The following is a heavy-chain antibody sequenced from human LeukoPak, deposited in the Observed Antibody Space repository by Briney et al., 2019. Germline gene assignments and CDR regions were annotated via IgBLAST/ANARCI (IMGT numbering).Heavy chain of an antibody. Sequence: ASVKVSCKASGYTFTGYYMHWVRQAPGQGLEWMGWINPNSGGTNYAQKFQGRVTMTRDTSISTAYMELSRLRSDDTAVYYCARQGGSIVVVPAADNWFDPWGQGTLATVSS. CDR1: GYTFTGYY. CDR2: INPNSGGT. D-gene: IGHD2-2*01. J-gene: IGHJ5*02. V-gene: IGHV1-2*02. CDR3: ARQGGSIVVVPAADNWFDP.